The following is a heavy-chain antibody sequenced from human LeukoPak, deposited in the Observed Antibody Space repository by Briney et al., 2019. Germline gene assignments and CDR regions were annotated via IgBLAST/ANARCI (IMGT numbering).Heavy chain of an antibody. D-gene: IGHD6-13*01. CDR2: ISAYNCNT. CDR1: GYTFTSYG. J-gene: IGHJ6*02. Sequence: ASVKVSCKASGYTFTSYGISWVRQAPGQGLEWMGWISAYNCNTNYAQKLQGRVTMTTDTSTSTAYMELRSLRSDDTAVYYCARDYSLAAAGHYGMDVWGQGTTVTVSS. V-gene: IGHV1-18*01. CDR3: ARDYSLAAAGHYGMDV.